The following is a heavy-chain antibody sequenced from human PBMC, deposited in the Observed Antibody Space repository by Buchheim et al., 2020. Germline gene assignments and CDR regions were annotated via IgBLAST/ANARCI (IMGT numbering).Heavy chain of an antibody. Sequence: QVQLVESGGGVVQPGRSLRLSCAASGFTFSSYGMHWVRQAPGKGLEWVAVITYDGSIKYYADSVKGRFTISRDNSKNTLYLKMNSLRTENTAVYYCARAERSGIYSIDYGGQGTL. CDR3: ARAERSGIYSIDY. J-gene: IGHJ4*02. V-gene: IGHV3-30*03. CDR1: GFTFSSYG. D-gene: IGHD1-1*01. CDR2: ITYDGSIK.